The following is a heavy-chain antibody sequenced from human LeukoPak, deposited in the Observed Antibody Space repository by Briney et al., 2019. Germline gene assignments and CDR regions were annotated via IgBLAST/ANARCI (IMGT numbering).Heavy chain of an antibody. D-gene: IGHD6-6*01. J-gene: IGHJ3*02. V-gene: IGHV3-74*01. Sequence: AGGSLRLSCAASGFTFSSYWMHSVRQAPGKGLVWVSRISTDGSSTNSADSVKGRLTISRDNAKNTLYLQMNSLRAEDTAVYYCVREYSSSSGRAFDMWGEGTMVTVSP. CDR3: VREYSSSSGRAFDM. CDR1: GFTFSSYW. CDR2: ISTDGSST.